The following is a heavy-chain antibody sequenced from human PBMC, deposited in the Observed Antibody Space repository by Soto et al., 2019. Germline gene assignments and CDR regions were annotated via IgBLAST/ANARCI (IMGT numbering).Heavy chain of an antibody. D-gene: IGHD3-22*01. Sequence: PGGSLRLSCAASGFTFSSYSMNWVRQAPGKGLEWVSSISSSSSYIYYADSVKGRFTISRDNAKNSLYLQMNSLRAEDTAVYYCARSWYYYDSSGYYFYYGMDVWRQGTTVTVSS. V-gene: IGHV3-21*01. J-gene: IGHJ6*02. CDR2: ISSSSSYI. CDR1: GFTFSSYS. CDR3: ARSWYYYDSSGYYFYYGMDV.